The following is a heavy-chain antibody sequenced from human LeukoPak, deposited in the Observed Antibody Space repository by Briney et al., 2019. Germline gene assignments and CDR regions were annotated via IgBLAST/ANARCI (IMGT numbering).Heavy chain of an antibody. J-gene: IGHJ6*03. Sequence: GASVKVSCKASGYTFTGYYMHWVRQAPGQGLEWMGGIIPIFGTANYAQKFQGRVTITADESTSTAYMELSSLRSEDTAVYYCASTPVGGGADYGDYGDPRGVDPQRFYYYYYYMDVWGKGTTVTISS. D-gene: IGHD4-17*01. CDR1: GYTFTGYY. CDR2: IIPIFGTA. CDR3: ASTPVGGGADYGDYGDPRGVDPQRFYYYYYYMDV. V-gene: IGHV1-69*13.